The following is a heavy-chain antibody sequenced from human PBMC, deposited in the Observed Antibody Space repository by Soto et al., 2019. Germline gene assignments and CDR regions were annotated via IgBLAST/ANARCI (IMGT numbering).Heavy chain of an antibody. J-gene: IGHJ1*01. CDR3: ARGFFCKRTNCYRDYFQL. V-gene: IGHV4-34*01. CDR1: GGSFSGYY. Sequence: SETLSLTCAGYGGSFSGYYWSWIRQPPGKGLEWIGEINHYGSTNYNPSLKSRVTISVDTSKNQFSLKLNSVTAADTAVYYFARGFFCKRTNCYRDYFQLWGRGTLDTVSS. D-gene: IGHD2-2*01. CDR2: INHYGST.